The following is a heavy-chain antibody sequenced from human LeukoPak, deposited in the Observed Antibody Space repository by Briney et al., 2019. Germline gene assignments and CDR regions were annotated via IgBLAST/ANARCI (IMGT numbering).Heavy chain of an antibody. CDR2: ISTYNGNT. Sequence: ASVKVSCKTSGYSFIKNGINWVRQAPGQGLEWTGWISTYNGNTEFAQNLQGRVTLTTDTSTSTAYMELRSLRSDDTAVYYCARDRYTMAPGYWGQGTLVIVSS. CDR3: ARDRYTMAPGY. CDR1: GYSFIKNG. V-gene: IGHV1-18*01. J-gene: IGHJ4*02. D-gene: IGHD3-16*02.